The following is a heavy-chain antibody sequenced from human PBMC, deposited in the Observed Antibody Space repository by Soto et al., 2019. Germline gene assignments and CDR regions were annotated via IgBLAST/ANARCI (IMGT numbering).Heavy chain of an antibody. V-gene: IGHV4-30-4*01. CDR1: GGSISSGDYY. J-gene: IGHJ4*02. CDR3: ARGGSSWAPSFFDY. Sequence: NPSETLSLTCTVSGGSISSGDYYWSWIRQPPGKGLEWIGYIYYSGSTYYNPSLKSRVTISVDTSKNQFSLKLSSVTAADTAVYYCARGGSSWAPSFFDYWGQGTLVTVSS. D-gene: IGHD6-13*01. CDR2: IYYSGST.